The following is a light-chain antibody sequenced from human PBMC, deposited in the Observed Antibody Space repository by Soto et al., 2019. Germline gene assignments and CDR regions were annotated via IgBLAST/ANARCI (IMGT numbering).Light chain of an antibody. J-gene: IGKJ5*01. Sequence: DIQMTQSPSSLSASVGDRVTITCRATQTISSYLNWYQHKPGKAPKLLIYAASSLQSGVPSRFSGSGSGTAFTLTISSLQPEDFATYYCQQSYSTPITFGQGTRLEI. CDR2: AAS. CDR1: QTISSY. CDR3: QQSYSTPIT. V-gene: IGKV1-39*01.